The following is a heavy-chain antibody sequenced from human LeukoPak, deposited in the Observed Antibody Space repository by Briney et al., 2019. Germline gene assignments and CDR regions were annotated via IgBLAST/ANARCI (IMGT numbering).Heavy chain of an antibody. D-gene: IGHD2-15*01. CDR3: ARDKVVGATYLDY. J-gene: IGHJ4*02. CDR2: IKQDGSEK. V-gene: IGHV3-7*01. CDR1: GFTLSSYA. Sequence: GGSLRLSCAASGFTLSSYAMSWVRQAPGKGLEWVANIKQDGSEKYYVDSVKGRFTISRDNAKNSVYLQMNSLRAEDTAVYYCARDKVVGATYLDYWGQGTLVTVSS.